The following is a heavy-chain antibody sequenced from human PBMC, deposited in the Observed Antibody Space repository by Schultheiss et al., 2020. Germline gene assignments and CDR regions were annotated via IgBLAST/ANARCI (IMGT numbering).Heavy chain of an antibody. CDR3: AKDLGYCSSTSCHQNYYYGMDV. Sequence: GGSLRLSCAASGFTFSSYGMHWVRQAPGKGLEWVAVISYDGSNKYYADSVKGRFTISRDNSKNTLYLQMNSLRAEDTAVYYCAKDLGYCSSTSCHQNYYYGMDVWGQGTTVTGSS. CDR2: ISYDGSNK. D-gene: IGHD2-2*01. CDR1: GFTFSSYG. V-gene: IGHV3-30*18. J-gene: IGHJ6*02.